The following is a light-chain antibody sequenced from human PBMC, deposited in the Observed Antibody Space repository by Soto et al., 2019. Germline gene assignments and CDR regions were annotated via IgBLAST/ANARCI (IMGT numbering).Light chain of an antibody. J-gene: IGLJ2*01. CDR2: EGS. CDR1: SSDVGSYNL. CDR3: SECAGPVV. Sequence: QSALTQPASVSGSPGQSITISCTGTSSDVGSYNLVSWYQQLPGQAPKLMIYEGSKRPSGVSNRFSGSKSANTATLTISGVEAEDEADYYCSECAGPVVFGGGTKLTVL. V-gene: IGLV2-23*01.